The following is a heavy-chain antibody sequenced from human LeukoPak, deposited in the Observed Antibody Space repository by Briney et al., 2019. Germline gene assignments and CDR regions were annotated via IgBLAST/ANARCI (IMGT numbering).Heavy chain of an antibody. Sequence: ASVKVSCKASGYTFTSYGISWVRQAPGQGLEWMGWISAYNGNTNYAQKFQGRVTMTRDTSTSTVYMELSSLRSEDTAVYYCARILYSGSYVHFDYWGQGTLVTVSS. CDR1: GYTFTSYG. D-gene: IGHD1-26*01. J-gene: IGHJ4*02. CDR3: ARILYSGSYVHFDY. CDR2: ISAYNGNT. V-gene: IGHV1-18*01.